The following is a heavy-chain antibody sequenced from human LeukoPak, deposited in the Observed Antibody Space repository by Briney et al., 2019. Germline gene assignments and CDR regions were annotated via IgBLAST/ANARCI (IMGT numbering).Heavy chain of an antibody. J-gene: IGHJ5*02. CDR1: AYTFTRYN. Sequence: ASVKVSCKASAYTFTRYNINWVRQATGRGLEWMGWMNPNSGNTGYAQKFQGRVTMTRNTSISTAYMELSSLTSEDTAVYYCARDGSGSYYDRGWFDPWGQGTLVTVSS. V-gene: IGHV1-8*01. CDR3: ARDGSGSYYDRGWFDP. D-gene: IGHD3-10*01. CDR2: MNPNSGNT.